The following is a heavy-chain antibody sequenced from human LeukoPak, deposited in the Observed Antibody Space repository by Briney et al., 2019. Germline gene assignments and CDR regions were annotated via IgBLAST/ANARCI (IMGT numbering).Heavy chain of an antibody. J-gene: IGHJ6*02. CDR2: ISSSGSTI. CDR1: GFTFSSYE. Sequence: GGSLRLSCAASGFTFSSYEMNWVRQAPGKGLEWVSYISSSGSTIYYADSVKGRFTISRDNAKNSLYLQMNSLRAEDTAVYYCTRDDHTLYYYYGMDVWGQGTTVTVSS. D-gene: IGHD1-14*01. CDR3: TRDDHTLYYYYGMDV. V-gene: IGHV3-48*03.